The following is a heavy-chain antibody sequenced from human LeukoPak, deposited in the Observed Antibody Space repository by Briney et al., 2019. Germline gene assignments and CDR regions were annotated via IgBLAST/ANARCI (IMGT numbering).Heavy chain of an antibody. Sequence: ASVKVSCKASGYTFTGYYMHWVRQAPGQGLEWMGWINPNSGGTNYAQKFQGRVTMTRDTSISTAYMELSRLRSDDTAVYYCARALLLGCCSGGSCYHDAFDIWGQGTMVTVSS. CDR1: GYTFTGYY. D-gene: IGHD2-15*01. CDR2: INPNSGGT. J-gene: IGHJ3*02. V-gene: IGHV1-2*02. CDR3: ARALLLGCCSGGSCYHDAFDI.